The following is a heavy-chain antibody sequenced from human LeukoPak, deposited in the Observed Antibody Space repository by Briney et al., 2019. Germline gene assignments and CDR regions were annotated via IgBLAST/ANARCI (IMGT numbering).Heavy chain of an antibody. CDR3: ASGTMVRGVISGFDY. Sequence: SQTLSLTCTVSGGSISSGSYYWSWLRQPAGKGLEWIGRIYSTGSTNYNPSLKSRVTISVDTSKNQFSLKLSSVTTADTAVYYCASGTMVRGVISGFDYWGQGTLVTVSS. CDR2: IYSTGST. D-gene: IGHD3-10*01. V-gene: IGHV4-61*02. J-gene: IGHJ4*02. CDR1: GGSISSGSYY.